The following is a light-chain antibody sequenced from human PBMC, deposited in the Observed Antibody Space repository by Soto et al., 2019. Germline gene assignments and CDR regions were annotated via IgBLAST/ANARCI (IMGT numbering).Light chain of an antibody. J-gene: IGLJ3*02. CDR2: EGS. Sequence: QSALTQPASVSGSPGQSVTVSCTGTSSDVGSNSLVSGYQQHPGTAPKLMVYEGSKRPSGVANRFSGSRSGNTASLTISGLQADDEAEYYCSAYVGSILVFGGGTKLTVL. V-gene: IGLV2-23*01. CDR3: SAYVGSILV. CDR1: SSDVGSNSL.